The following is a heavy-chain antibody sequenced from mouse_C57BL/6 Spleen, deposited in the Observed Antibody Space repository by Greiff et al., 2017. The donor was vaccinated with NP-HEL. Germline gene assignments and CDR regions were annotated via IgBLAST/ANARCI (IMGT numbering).Heavy chain of an antibody. CDR1: GYTFTDYY. J-gene: IGHJ3*01. Sequence: QVQLKQSGAELVRPGASVKLSCKASGYTFTDYYINWVKQRPGQGLEWIARIYPGSGNTYYNEKFKGKATLTAEKSSSTAYMQLSSLTSEDSAVYFCARGGLYYDYDWGFAYWGQGTLVTVSA. D-gene: IGHD2-4*01. CDR2: IYPGSGNT. CDR3: ARGGLYYDYDWGFAY. V-gene: IGHV1-76*01.